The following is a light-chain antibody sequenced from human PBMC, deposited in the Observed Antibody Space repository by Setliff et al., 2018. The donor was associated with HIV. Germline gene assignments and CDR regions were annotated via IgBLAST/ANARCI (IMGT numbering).Light chain of an antibody. CDR3: CSNTGSNTYV. Sequence: QSALAQPASVSGSPGQSITISCTGTSGDVGRYNLVSWYQQQPGKPPKLMIYQASKRPSGVSNRFSGSKSGNMASLTISGLQAEDEADYYCCSNTGSNTYVFGTGTKVTV. V-gene: IGLV2-23*01. CDR1: SGDVGRYNL. J-gene: IGLJ1*01. CDR2: QAS.